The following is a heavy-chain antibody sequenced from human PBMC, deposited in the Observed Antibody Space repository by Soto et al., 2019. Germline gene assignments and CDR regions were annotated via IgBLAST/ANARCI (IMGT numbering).Heavy chain of an antibody. J-gene: IGHJ6*02. V-gene: IGHV4-59*01. Sequence: ETLSLTCTASGRSISRYYWGWSRQAPGRGVEGIGDIYYSGSTNYTPSLNSRVTISVDTSKNQFSLKLTSVTAADTAAYSSARHRRAYGGPPSYYYYYGIDVWAQGTTVTAS. CDR3: ARHRRAYGGPPSYYYYYGIDV. D-gene: IGHD4-17*01. CDR1: GRSISRYY. CDR2: IYYSGST.